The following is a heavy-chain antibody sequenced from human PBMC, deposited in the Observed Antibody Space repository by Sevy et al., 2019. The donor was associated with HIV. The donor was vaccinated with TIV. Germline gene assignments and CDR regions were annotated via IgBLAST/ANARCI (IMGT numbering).Heavy chain of an antibody. CDR3: ARTEWELLPFDY. J-gene: IGHJ4*02. CDR2: ISYDGSNK. Sequence: GGSLRLSCAASGFTFSSYAMHWVRQAPGKGLELVAVISYDGSNKYYADSVKGRFTISRDNSKNTLYLQMNSLRAEDTAVYYCARTEWELLPFDYWGQGTLVTVSS. CDR1: GFTFSSYA. V-gene: IGHV3-30-3*01. D-gene: IGHD1-26*01.